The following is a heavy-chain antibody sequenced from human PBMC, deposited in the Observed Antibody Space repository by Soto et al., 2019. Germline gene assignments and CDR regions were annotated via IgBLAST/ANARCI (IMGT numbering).Heavy chain of an antibody. Sequence: QVQLVQSGAEVKKPGSSVKVSCKASGGTFSSYAISWVRQAPGQGLEWMGGIIPIFGTANYAQKFQGRVTITADESTSTAYMELNSLRAEDTALYYCAKEIIVGATPWKDAFDFWGQGTMVSVSS. CDR1: GGTFSSYA. D-gene: IGHD1-26*01. CDR2: IIPIFGTA. V-gene: IGHV1-69*01. J-gene: IGHJ3*01. CDR3: AKEIIVGATPWKDAFDF.